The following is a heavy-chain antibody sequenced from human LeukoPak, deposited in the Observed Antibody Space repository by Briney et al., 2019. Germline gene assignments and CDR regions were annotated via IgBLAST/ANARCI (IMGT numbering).Heavy chain of an antibody. CDR2: ISDSGTTT. V-gene: IGHV3-11*01. D-gene: IGHD5-12*01. J-gene: IGHJ4*02. CDR3: ARASPPSRYSGLLGY. Sequence: AGGSLRLSCAASGFTFSDYYMTWIRQAPGKGLEWVSDISDSGTTTYYADSVKGRFTISRDNAENSLYLQMNSLRAEDTAVYYCARASPPSRYSGLLGYWGQGTLVTVSS. CDR1: GFTFSDYY.